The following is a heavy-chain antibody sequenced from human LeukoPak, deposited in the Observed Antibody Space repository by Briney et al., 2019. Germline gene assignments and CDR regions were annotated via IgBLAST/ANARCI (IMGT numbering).Heavy chain of an antibody. CDR1: GYTFTSYG. Sequence: ASVKVSCKASGYTFTSYGISWVRQAPGQGLEWMGWINAGNGNTKYSQKFQGRVTITRDTSASTAYMELSSLRSEDTAVYYCARPRIAAAGLYYFDYWGQGTLVTVSS. V-gene: IGHV1-3*01. D-gene: IGHD6-13*01. J-gene: IGHJ4*02. CDR2: INAGNGNT. CDR3: ARPRIAAAGLYYFDY.